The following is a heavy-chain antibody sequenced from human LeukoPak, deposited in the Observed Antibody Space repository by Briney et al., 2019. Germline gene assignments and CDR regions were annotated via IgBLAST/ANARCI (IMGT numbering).Heavy chain of an antibody. Sequence: GASVKVSCKASGYTFTSDYMHWVRQAPGQGLEWMGIINPSGGSTSYAQKFQGRVTMTRDTSTSTVYMELSSLRSEDTAAYYCARTAASNGYGYYYYGMDVWGQGTTVTVSS. CDR3: ARTAASNGYGYYYYGMDV. CDR1: GYTFTSDY. V-gene: IGHV1-46*01. D-gene: IGHD5-18*01. CDR2: INPSGGST. J-gene: IGHJ6*02.